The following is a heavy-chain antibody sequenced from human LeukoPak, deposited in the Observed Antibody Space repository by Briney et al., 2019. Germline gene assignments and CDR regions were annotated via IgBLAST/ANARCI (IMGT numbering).Heavy chain of an antibody. CDR1: GGTFSSYA. V-gene: IGHV1-69*13. D-gene: IGHD6-13*01. CDR3: ARDLGGNVGSSWYYDY. J-gene: IGHJ4*02. CDR2: IIPIFGTA. Sequence: ASVNVSCKASGGTFSSYAISWVRQAPGQGLEWMGGIIPIFGTANYAQKFQGRVTITADESTSTAYMELSSLRAEDTAVYYCARDLGGNVGSSWYYDYWGQGTLVTVSS.